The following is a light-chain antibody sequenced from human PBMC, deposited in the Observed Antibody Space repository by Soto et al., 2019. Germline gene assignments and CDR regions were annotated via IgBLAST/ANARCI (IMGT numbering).Light chain of an antibody. CDR1: NSDVGSFNR. CDR2: DVN. CDR3: SSFTSSDTYF. Sequence: QSALTQPPSVSGSPGQSVAISCTGTNSDVGSFNRVSWYQQSPGTAPKLMIYDVNNRPSGVPDRFSGSKSGNAASLTISGLQAEDESDYYCSSFTSSDTYFFGTGTKVTVL. V-gene: IGLV2-18*02. J-gene: IGLJ1*01.